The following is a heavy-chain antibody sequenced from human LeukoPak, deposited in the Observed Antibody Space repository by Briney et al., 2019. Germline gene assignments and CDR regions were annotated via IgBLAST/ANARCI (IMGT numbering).Heavy chain of an antibody. CDR3: AREYQSTVRFDP. CDR2: INSDGSSI. D-gene: IGHD2-2*01. J-gene: IGHJ5*02. Sequence: PGGSLRLSCAASGFTFSSYWMHWLRQVPGEGLVWVSRINSDGSSISYADSVKGRFTISRDNAKDTLYLQMYSLRTEDTAIYYCAREYQSTVRFDPWGQGTLVTVSS. CDR1: GFTFSSYW. V-gene: IGHV3-74*01.